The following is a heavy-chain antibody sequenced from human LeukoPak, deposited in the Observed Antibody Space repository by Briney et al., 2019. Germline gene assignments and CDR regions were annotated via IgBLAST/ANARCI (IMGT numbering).Heavy chain of an antibody. CDR2: ISGYNGNT. J-gene: IGHJ6*02. CDR1: GYTFTSYG. CDR3: ARAYSYGSDYYYGMDV. V-gene: IGHV1-18*01. D-gene: IGHD5-18*01. Sequence: ASVKVSCKASGYTFTSYGISWVRQAPGQGLEWMGWISGYNGNTKYAHKVQGRVTMTTDTSTGAAYMELRSLRSDDTAVYYCARAYSYGSDYYYGMDVWGQGTTVTVSS.